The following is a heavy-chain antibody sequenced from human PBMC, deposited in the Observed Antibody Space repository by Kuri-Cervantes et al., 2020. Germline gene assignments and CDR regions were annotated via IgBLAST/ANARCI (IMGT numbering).Heavy chain of an antibody. Sequence: SETLSLTCTVSGGSISSSSYYWGWIRQPPGKGLEWIGTIYYSGSTYYNPSLKSRVTISVDTSKNQFSLKLSSVTAADTAVYYCARRHIVVVPAAYMDYGMDVWGQGTTVTGSS. CDR1: GGSISSSSYY. J-gene: IGHJ6*01. CDR2: IYYSGST. V-gene: IGHV4-39*01. D-gene: IGHD2-2*01. CDR3: ARRHIVVVPAAYMDYGMDV.